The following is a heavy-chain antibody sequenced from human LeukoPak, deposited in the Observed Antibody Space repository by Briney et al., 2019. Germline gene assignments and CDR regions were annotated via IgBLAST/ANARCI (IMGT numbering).Heavy chain of an antibody. CDR1: GGSLENYF. V-gene: IGHV4-59*08. D-gene: IGHD6-19*01. Sequence: KTSETLSLTCTVSGGSLENYFWSWIRQSPGQRLEYIGFVHYSGCSNYNPSLKSRVTILMDTSKNQFSLKLTSVTAADTAVYFCARQGGWYYPFDFWGQGTLVSVSA. CDR3: ARQGGWYYPFDF. CDR2: VHYSGCS. J-gene: IGHJ4*02.